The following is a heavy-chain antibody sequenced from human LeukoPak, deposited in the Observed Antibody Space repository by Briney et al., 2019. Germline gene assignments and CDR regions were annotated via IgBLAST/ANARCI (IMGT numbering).Heavy chain of an antibody. D-gene: IGHD7-27*01. CDR2: INPNSGGT. V-gene: IGHV1-2*02. Sequence: ASVKVSCKASGYTFTGYYMHWVRQAPGQGLEWMGWINPNSGGTNYAQKFQGRVTMTRDTSTSTAYMELSRLRSDDTAVYYCARDRPEGADWGGAFDIWGQGTMVTVSS. CDR3: ARDRPEGADWGGAFDI. J-gene: IGHJ3*02. CDR1: GYTFTGYY.